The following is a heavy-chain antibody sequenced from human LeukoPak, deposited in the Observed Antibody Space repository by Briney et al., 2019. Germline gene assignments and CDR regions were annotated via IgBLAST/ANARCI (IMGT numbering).Heavy chain of an antibody. CDR1: GFTFSSHA. D-gene: IGHD6-13*01. CDR2: ISSSGGTT. CDR3: AKDFGIAAAPSIKHWYLDF. Sequence: GGSLRLSCAASGFTFSSHAMSWVRQAPGKGLEWVSGISSSGGTTYYADSVKGRFTISRDNSKNTVDLQMNSLRAEDTAVYYCAKDFGIAAAPSIKHWYLDFWGRGTLVTVSS. J-gene: IGHJ2*01. V-gene: IGHV3-23*01.